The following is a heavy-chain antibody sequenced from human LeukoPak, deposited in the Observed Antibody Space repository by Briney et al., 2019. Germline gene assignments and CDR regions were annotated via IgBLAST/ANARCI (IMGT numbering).Heavy chain of an antibody. D-gene: IGHD2-2*01. Sequence: PGGSLKLSCAASGFTFSDYYMSWIRQAPGKGLEWVSYISSSGSTIYYADSVKGRFTISRDNAKNSLYLQMNSLRAEDTAVYYCARVHCSSTSCYEILGAFDIWGQGTMVTVSS. CDR3: ARVHCSSTSCYEILGAFDI. V-gene: IGHV3-11*01. J-gene: IGHJ3*02. CDR2: ISSSGSTI. CDR1: GFTFSDYY.